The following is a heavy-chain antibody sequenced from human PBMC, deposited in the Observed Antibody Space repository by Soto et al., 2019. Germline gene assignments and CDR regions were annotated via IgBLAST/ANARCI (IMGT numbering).Heavy chain of an antibody. Sequence: SETLSLTCTVSGGSISSGGYYWSWIRQHPGKGLEWIGYIYYSGSTYYNPSLKSRVTISVDTSKNQFSLKLSSVTAADTAVYYCAREHPRMDSSSWIRGAFDIWGQATMVTV. D-gene: IGHD6-13*01. CDR1: GGSISSGGYY. CDR2: IYYSGST. V-gene: IGHV4-31*03. CDR3: AREHPRMDSSSWIRGAFDI. J-gene: IGHJ3*02.